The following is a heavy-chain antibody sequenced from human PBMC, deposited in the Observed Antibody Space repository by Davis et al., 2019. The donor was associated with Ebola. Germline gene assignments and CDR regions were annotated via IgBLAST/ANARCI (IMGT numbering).Heavy chain of an antibody. V-gene: IGHV4-59*01. Sequence: SETLSLTCSVSSGSTSGYYWSWIRQPPGKGLEWIGFIFYSGSTTYNPSLKSRVAISIDTSKNQFSLKLTSVTAADTAVYYCARYYCSGGKCYYFDYWGHGTLVTVSS. CDR2: IFYSGST. D-gene: IGHD2-15*01. J-gene: IGHJ4*01. CDR1: SGSTSGYY. CDR3: ARYYCSGGKCYYFDY.